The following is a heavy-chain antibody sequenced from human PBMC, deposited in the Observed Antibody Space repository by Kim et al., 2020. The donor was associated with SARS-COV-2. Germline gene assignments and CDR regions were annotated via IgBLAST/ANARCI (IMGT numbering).Heavy chain of an antibody. CDR1: GYTFTSYG. J-gene: IGHJ4*02. V-gene: IGHV1-18*01. Sequence: ASVKVSCKASGYTFTSYGISWVRQAPGQGLEWMGWISAYNGNTNYAQKLQGRVTMTTDTSTSTAYMELRSLRSDDTAVYYCARDVRWGSGWYYNRFDYWGQGTLVTVSS. CDR3: ARDVRWGSGWYYNRFDY. D-gene: IGHD6-19*01. CDR2: ISAYNGNT.